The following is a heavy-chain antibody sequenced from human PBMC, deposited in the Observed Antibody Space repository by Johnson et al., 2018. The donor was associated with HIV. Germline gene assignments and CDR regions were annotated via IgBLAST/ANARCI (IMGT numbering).Heavy chain of an antibody. CDR3: AKEGRIPTAASVGPPVDLDF. CDR2: ISSSGGGT. D-gene: IGHD3-10*01. CDR1: GFTFSNYA. V-gene: IGHV3-23*01. J-gene: IGHJ3*01. Sequence: VQLLESGGGLVQAGGSLRLSCAASGFTFSNYAMTWVRQVPGKGLEWVSAISSSGGGTYYADSVEGRFTISRDNSKNILYLQMNIVRAEDTALYYCAKEGRIPTAASVGPPVDLDFWGQGTTVTVSS.